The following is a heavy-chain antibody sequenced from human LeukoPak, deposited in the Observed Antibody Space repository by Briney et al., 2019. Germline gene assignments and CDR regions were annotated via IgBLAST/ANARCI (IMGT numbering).Heavy chain of an antibody. J-gene: IGHJ4*02. CDR1: GGSFSNYY. V-gene: IGHV4-59*12. CDR2: IYYSGST. D-gene: IGHD2-15*01. Sequence: SETLSLTCTVSGGSFSNYYWSWIRQPPGKGLEWIGYIYYSGSTYYNPSLKSRVTISVDTSKNQFSLKLSSVTAADTAVYYCARVGGVEGGFDYWGQGTLVTVSS. CDR3: ARVGGVEGGFDY.